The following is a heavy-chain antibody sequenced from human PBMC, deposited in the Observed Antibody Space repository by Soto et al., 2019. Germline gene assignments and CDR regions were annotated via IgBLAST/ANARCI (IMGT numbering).Heavy chain of an antibody. D-gene: IGHD3-3*01. CDR2: IYWDDDK. CDR1: GFSLSTSGVG. J-gene: IGHJ5*02. CDR3: AHSSKLYYDFWSGYYKPPTQYNWFDP. V-gene: IGHV2-5*02. Sequence: SGPTLVNPTQTLTLTCTFSGFSLSTSGVGVGWIRQPPGKALEWLALIYWDDDKRYSPSLKSRLTITKDTSKNQVVLTMTNMDPVDTATYYCAHSSKLYYDFWSGYYKPPTQYNWFDPWGQGTLVTVSS.